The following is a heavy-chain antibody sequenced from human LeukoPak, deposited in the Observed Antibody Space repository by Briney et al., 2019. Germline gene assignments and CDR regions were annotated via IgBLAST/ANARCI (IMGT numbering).Heavy chain of an antibody. J-gene: IGHJ4*02. Sequence: SETLSLTCTVSGGSISSYYWSWLRQPPGKGLEWIGYIYYSGSTNYNPSLKSRVTISVDTSKNQFSLKLSSVTAADTAVYYCARGGDILTGYSGFDYWGQGTLVTVSS. D-gene: IGHD3-9*01. CDR2: IYYSGST. V-gene: IGHV4-59*01. CDR3: ARGGDILTGYSGFDY. CDR1: GGSISSYY.